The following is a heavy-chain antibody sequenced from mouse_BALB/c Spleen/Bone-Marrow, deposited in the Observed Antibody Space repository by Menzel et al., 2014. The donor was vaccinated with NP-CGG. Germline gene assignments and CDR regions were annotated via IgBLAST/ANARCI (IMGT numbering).Heavy chain of an antibody. CDR3: ATLTGTFDY. Sequence: VQPKQSGAELVKPGASVKLSCTASGFNIKDTYMNWVKQRAEQGLEWIGRIDPANGYIEYDPKFQGKATIIADTSSNTAYLQLGSLTSEDTSVYYCATLTGTFDYWAQGTTLTVSS. CDR1: GFNIKDTY. J-gene: IGHJ2*01. D-gene: IGHD4-1*01. V-gene: IGHV14-3*02. CDR2: IDPANGYI.